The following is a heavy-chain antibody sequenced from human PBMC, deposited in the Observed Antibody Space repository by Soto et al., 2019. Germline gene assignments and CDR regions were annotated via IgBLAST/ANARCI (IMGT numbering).Heavy chain of an antibody. Sequence: EVQLLESGGDLVQPGGSLRLSCAASGFTFSSYAMSWVRQAPGKGLEWVSTIGGSGGSTYYADSVKGRFTISRDNSKSTLYRQMNSLRAEDRAMYYCAKGSGWAEVVAAIQYIKYWGQGTRVTVSS. D-gene: IGHD2-21*02. CDR1: GFTFSSYA. CDR2: IGGSGGST. J-gene: IGHJ4*02. CDR3: AKGSGWAEVVAAIQYIKY. V-gene: IGHV3-23*01.